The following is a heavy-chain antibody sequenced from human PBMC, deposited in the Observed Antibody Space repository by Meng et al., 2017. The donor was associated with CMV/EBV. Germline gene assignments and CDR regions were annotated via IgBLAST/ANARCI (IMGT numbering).Heavy chain of an antibody. D-gene: IGHD1-26*01. CDR3: ALIVGATGLFDT. V-gene: IGHV1-2*02. J-gene: IGHJ5*02. CDR1: GYTFTGYY. Sequence: QVQLVQSGAEVKKPXXSVKVPCKASGYTFTGYYMHWVRQAPGQGLEWMGWINPNSGGTNYAQKFQGRVTMTRDTSISTAYMELSRLRSDDTAVYYCALIVGATGLFDTWDQGPRVTVSS. CDR2: INPNSGGT.